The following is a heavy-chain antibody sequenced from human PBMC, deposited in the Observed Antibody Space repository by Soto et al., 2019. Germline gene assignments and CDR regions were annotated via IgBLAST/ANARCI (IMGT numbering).Heavy chain of an antibody. CDR1: GGSFSGYY. V-gene: IGHV4-34*01. Sequence: SETLSLTCAVYGGSFSGYYWSWIRQPPGKGLEWIGEINHSGSTNYNPSLKSRVTISVDTSKNQFSLKLSSVTAADTAVYYCARSRQQLVWDAFDIWGQGTMVTVS. D-gene: IGHD6-13*01. J-gene: IGHJ3*02. CDR2: INHSGST. CDR3: ARSRQQLVWDAFDI.